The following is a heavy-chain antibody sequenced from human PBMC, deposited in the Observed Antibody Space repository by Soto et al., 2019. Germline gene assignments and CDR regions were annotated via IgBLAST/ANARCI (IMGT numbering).Heavy chain of an antibody. D-gene: IGHD3-10*01. Sequence: QVQLVESGGGVVQPGRSLRLSCAASGFTFSSYGMHWVRQAPGKGLEWVVVIWYDGSNKYYADSVKGRFTISRDNSKNTLYLQMNSLRAEDTAVYYCATLHWVVRGLPGYGMDVWGQGTTVTVSS. V-gene: IGHV3-33*01. CDR1: GFTFSSYG. J-gene: IGHJ6*02. CDR3: ATLHWVVRGLPGYGMDV. CDR2: IWYDGSNK.